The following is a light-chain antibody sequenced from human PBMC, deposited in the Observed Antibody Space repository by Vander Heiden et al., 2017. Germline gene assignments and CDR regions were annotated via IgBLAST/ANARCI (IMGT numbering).Light chain of an antibody. J-gene: IGLJ3*02. CDR2: GNS. CDR1: SSNIGAGYD. Sequence: QSVLTQPPSVPGAPGQRVTISCTGSSSNIGAGYDVHWYQQFPGTAPKLLIFGNSNRPSGVPDRFSGSKSGTSVSLAITGLQAEDEADYFCQSYDSSLSGWVFGGGTKLTVL. V-gene: IGLV1-40*01. CDR3: QSYDSSLSGWV.